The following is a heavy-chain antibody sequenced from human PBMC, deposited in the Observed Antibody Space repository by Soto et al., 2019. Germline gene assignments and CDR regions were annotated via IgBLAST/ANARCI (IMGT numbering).Heavy chain of an antibody. Sequence: GSLRVAGAASGFTFSSYAMHWVRQAPGKGLEWVAVISYDGSNKYYADSVKGRFTISRDNSKNTLYLQMNSLRAEDTAVYYCARSIHPYNWFDPWGQGTLVTVSS. CDR3: ARSIHPYNWFDP. CDR2: ISYDGSNK. CDR1: GFTFSSYA. J-gene: IGHJ5*02. V-gene: IGHV3-30-3*01.